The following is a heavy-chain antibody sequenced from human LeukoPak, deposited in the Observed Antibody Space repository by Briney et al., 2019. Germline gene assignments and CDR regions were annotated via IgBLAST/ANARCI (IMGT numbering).Heavy chain of an antibody. J-gene: IGHJ6*03. Sequence: ASVKVSCKASGYTFTSYGTSWVRQGAGQGVEGMGWISAYNGKTKYAQKLQGRVTITTDTSRSTAYLELRSLRSDDTAVYYCARVVNGYPLGGLGYYYYYYMDVWGKGTTVTVSS. CDR1: GYTFTSYG. CDR2: ISAYNGKT. D-gene: IGHD5-24*01. CDR3: ARVVNGYPLGGLGYYYYYYMDV. V-gene: IGHV1-18*01.